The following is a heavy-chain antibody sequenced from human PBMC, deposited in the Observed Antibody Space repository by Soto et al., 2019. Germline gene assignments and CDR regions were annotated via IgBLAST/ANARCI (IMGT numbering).Heavy chain of an antibody. V-gene: IGHV1-2*04. CDR3: ARESGGATATLDYYYFYMDV. Sequence: QVQLVQSGAEVKKPGASVTVSCRSSGDTFNDYYIHWVPQAPGQGLEWMGWINPNGGVTKYAQKFQGWVSMTRDTSIRTVYMQLSRLRSDDTAVYYCARESGGATATLDYYYFYMDVWGTGTTVTVSS. D-gene: IGHD5-12*01. CDR1: GDTFNDYY. J-gene: IGHJ6*03. CDR2: INPNGGVT.